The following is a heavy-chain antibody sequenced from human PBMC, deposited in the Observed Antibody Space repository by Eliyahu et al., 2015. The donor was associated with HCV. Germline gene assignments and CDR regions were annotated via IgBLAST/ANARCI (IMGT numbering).Heavy chain of an antibody. CDR2: IYTXGST. CDR1: GGSISSGSYY. CDR3: ARHSRYYYDSSGYYSGRGAVEA. J-gene: IGHJ4*02. V-gene: IGHV4-61*02. D-gene: IGHD3-22*01. Sequence: QVQLQESGPGLVKPSQTLSLTCTVSGGSISSGSYYXSWIRQPAGKGLEWIGRIYTXGSTNYNPSLKSRVTISVDTSKNQFSLKLSSVTAADTAVYYCARHSRYYYDSSGYYSGRGAVEAWGQGTLVTVSS.